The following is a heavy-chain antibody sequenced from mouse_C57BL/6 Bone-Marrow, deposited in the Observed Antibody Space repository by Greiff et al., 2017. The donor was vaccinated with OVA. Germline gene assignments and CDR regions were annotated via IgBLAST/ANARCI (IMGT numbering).Heavy chain of an antibody. J-gene: IGHJ2*01. V-gene: IGHV14-4*01. CDR3: TSYGNFDY. CDR1: GFNIKDYY. D-gene: IGHD2-1*01. Sequence: VQLQQSGAELVRPGASVKLSCTASGFNIKDYYMHWVKQRPEQGLEWIGWIDPENGDTEYASKFQGKATITADTSSNQAYLQLSSLTSEDTAVYYCTSYGNFDYWGQGTTLTVSS. CDR2: IDPENGDT.